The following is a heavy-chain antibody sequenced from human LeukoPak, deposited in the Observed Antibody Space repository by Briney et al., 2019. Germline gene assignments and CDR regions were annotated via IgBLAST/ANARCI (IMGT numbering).Heavy chain of an antibody. CDR1: GGSISSHY. Sequence: ASETLSLTCTVSGGSISSHYWSWIRQPPGKGLEWLGHIYHSGSTNYNPSLKSRVTISVDTSKNQFSLKLRSVTAADTAVYECATESSYSNDSSGNTGAFDFWGQGTLVTVSS. CDR2: IYHSGST. V-gene: IGHV4-59*11. CDR3: ATESSYSNDSSGNTGAFDF. J-gene: IGHJ4*02. D-gene: IGHD3-22*01.